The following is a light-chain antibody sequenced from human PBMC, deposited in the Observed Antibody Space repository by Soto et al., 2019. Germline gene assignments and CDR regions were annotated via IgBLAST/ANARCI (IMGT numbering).Light chain of an antibody. V-gene: IGKV2-30*02. CDR2: KVS. Sequence: DVVMTQSPLSLPVTLGQPASISCRSSQSLVHSDGKTYLNWFQQRPGQSPRRLMYKVSNRDSGVPDRFSGSGSGTDFTLKISRVEAEDVGGYYCMQGTHWPPYTFGQGTKVDIK. J-gene: IGKJ2*01. CDR3: MQGTHWPPYT. CDR1: QSLVHSDGKTY.